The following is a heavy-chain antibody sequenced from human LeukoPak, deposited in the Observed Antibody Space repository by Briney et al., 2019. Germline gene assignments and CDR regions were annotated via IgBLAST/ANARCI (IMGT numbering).Heavy chain of an antibody. V-gene: IGHV3-30-3*01. Sequence: GGSLRLSCAASGFTFSSYAMHGVRKAPGKGREWVAVISYDGSNKYYADSVKGRFTISRDNSKNTLYLQMHSLRAEDTAVYYCARDEEITMVRGVLGYWGQGTLVIVSS. CDR1: GFTFSSYA. D-gene: IGHD3-10*01. J-gene: IGHJ4*02. CDR2: ISYDGSNK. CDR3: ARDEEITMVRGVLGY.